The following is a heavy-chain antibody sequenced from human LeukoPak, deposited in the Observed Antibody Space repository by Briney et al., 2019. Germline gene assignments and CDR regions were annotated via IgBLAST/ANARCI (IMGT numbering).Heavy chain of an antibody. D-gene: IGHD3-22*01. CDR3: ARDRRDYYDSSGYYYWFDP. Sequence: SVKVSCKASGGTFSSYAISWVRQAPGQGLEWMGGIIPIFGTANYAQKFQGRVTITADESTSTAYMELSSLRSEDTAVYYCARDRRDYYDSSGYYYWFDPWGQGTLVTVSS. V-gene: IGHV1-69*01. CDR1: GGTFSSYA. J-gene: IGHJ5*02. CDR2: IIPIFGTA.